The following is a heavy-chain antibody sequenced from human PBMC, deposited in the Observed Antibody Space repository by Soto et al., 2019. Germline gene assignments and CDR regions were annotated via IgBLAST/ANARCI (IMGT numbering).Heavy chain of an antibody. J-gene: IGHJ4*02. D-gene: IGHD6-13*01. CDR2: IYYSGST. CDR3: ARHTSAAGFDY. CDR1: GGSISSSSYY. V-gene: IGHV4-39*01. Sequence: QLQLQESGPGLVKPSETLSLTCTVSGGSISSSSYYWGWIRQPPGKGLEWIGSIYYSGSTYYNPSLKSRVTISADTSKNQFSLKLSSVTAADTAVYYCARHTSAAGFDYWGQGTLVTVSS.